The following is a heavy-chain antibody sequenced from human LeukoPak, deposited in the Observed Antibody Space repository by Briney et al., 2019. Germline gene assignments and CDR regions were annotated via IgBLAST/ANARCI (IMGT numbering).Heavy chain of an antibody. CDR1: GGSISSGSYY. J-gene: IGHJ6*03. CDR3: ARVTPTTPFKYYYYYMDV. Sequence: SETLSLTCTVSGGSISSGSYYWSWTRQPDGKGLEWIARIYTSGITNYNPSLKSRVTISVDTSKNQFSLKLSSVTAADTAVYYCARVTPTTPFKYYYYYMDVWGKGTTVTVSS. D-gene: IGHD2-21*02. CDR2: IYTSGIT. V-gene: IGHV4-61*02.